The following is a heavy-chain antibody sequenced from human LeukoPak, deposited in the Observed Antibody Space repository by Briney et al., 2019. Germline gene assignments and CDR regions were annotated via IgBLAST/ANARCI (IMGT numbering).Heavy chain of an antibody. Sequence: GGSLRLSCAASGFTVSSNYMSWVRQAPGKGLEWVSRINGDGSATNYADSMEGRFTISRDNAKNIVYLQMNSLREDDTAIYYCARDINWGQVDYWGQGTLVTVSS. CDR3: ARDINWGQVDY. D-gene: IGHD7-27*01. J-gene: IGHJ4*02. V-gene: IGHV3-74*01. CDR2: INGDGSAT. CDR1: GFTVSSNY.